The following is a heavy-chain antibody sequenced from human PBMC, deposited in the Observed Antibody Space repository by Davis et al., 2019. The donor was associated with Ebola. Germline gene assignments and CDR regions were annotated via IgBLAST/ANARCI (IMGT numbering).Heavy chain of an antibody. J-gene: IGHJ6*02. V-gene: IGHV1-46*01. D-gene: IGHD2-15*01. CDR3: AREEIVVVVAATGGYDYYGMDV. Sequence: ASVTVSCKASRYTFPSYYMHWVLQAPGQGLEWMGTINPSGGSTSYAQKLQGRVTMTRDTSTSTVYMELSSLSSEATAVYCCAREEIVVVVAATGGYDYYGMDVWGQGTTVTVSS. CDR2: INPSGGST. CDR1: RYTFPSYY.